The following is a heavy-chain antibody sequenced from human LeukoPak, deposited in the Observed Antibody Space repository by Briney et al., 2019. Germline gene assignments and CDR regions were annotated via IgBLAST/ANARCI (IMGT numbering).Heavy chain of an antibody. J-gene: IGHJ3*02. CDR1: GGSISSGGYS. D-gene: IGHD2-2*01. CDR2: IYHSGST. Sequence: ASETLSLTCAVSGGSISSGGYSWGWIRQPPGKGLEWIEYIYHSGSTNYNPSLKSRVTISVDRSKNQFSLKLSSVTAADTAVYYCARAVPVYCSRSTCYGDRDAFDIWGQGTMVTVSS. V-gene: IGHV4-30-2*01. CDR3: ARAVPVYCSRSTCYGDRDAFDI.